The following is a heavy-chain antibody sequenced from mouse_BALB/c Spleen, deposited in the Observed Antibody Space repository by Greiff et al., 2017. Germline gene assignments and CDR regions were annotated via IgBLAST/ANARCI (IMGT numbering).Heavy chain of an antibody. V-gene: IGHV3-6*02. Sequence: EVKLMESGPGLVKPSQSLSLTCSVTGYSITSGYYWNWIRQFPGNKLEWMGFISYDGSNNYNPSLKNRISITRDTSKNQLFLKLNSVTTEDTATYYCARGAYCRAWFAYWGQGTLVTVSA. CDR3: ARGAYCRAWFAY. CDR2: ISYDGSN. J-gene: IGHJ3*01. CDR1: GYSITSGYY. D-gene: IGHD2-14*01.